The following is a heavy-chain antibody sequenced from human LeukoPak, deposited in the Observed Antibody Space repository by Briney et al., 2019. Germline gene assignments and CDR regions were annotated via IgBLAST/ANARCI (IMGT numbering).Heavy chain of an antibody. CDR2: IYPGDSDA. Sequence: GESLKISCRGSGYSFTNYWIGWVRQMPGKGLGWMGIIYPGDSDARYSPSFEGRVTISVDKTINTAYLQWSSLKASDNAMYYCAREGGSNPTFDLWGQGTLVTVSS. CDR3: AREGGSNPTFDL. V-gene: IGHV5-51*01. CDR1: GYSFTNYW. J-gene: IGHJ4*02. D-gene: IGHD1-26*01.